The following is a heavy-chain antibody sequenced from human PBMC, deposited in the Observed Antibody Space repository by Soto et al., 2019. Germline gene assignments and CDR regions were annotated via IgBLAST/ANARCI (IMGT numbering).Heavy chain of an antibody. CDR2: VSHDGRNT. CDR1: GFTFSDYA. CDR3: ARGGRQWLVTADFNY. D-gene: IGHD6-19*01. J-gene: IGHJ4*02. V-gene: IGHV3-30*03. Sequence: VQLVESGGGVVQPGRSLRLSCAASGFTFSDYAMHWVRQAPGKGLEWVAVVSHDGRNTHYADSVKGRFTISRDSYKYTGTLEMTRMRAEDTAVDYCARGGRQWLVTADFNYWGQGALVTVSS.